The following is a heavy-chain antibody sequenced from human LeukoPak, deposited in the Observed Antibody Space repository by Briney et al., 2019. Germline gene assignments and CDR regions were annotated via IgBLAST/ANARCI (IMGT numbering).Heavy chain of an antibody. CDR1: GDSLRSGYY. CDR2: IYHSGST. Sequence: SETLSLTCDVSGDSLRSGYYWGWIRQPPGKGLEWIGSIYHSGSTTYNPSLKSRVTISADTSKNQFSLKVRSVTAADTAVYYCARNSSGWFFDYWGQGTLVTVSS. V-gene: IGHV4-38-2*01. CDR3: ARNSSGWFFDY. D-gene: IGHD6-19*01. J-gene: IGHJ4*02.